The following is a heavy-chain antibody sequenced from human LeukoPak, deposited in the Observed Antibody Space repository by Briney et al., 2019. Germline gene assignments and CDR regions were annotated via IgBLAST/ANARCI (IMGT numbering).Heavy chain of an antibody. V-gene: IGHV3-7*01. J-gene: IGHJ4*02. CDR2: IKEDGGEK. CDR3: ARDKRGHYY. CDR1: GFTFSNYW. D-gene: IGHD2-21*01. Sequence: PGGSLRLSCAASGFTFSNYWMTWVRQAPGRGLEWVANIKEDGGEKYYVDSVEGRFTISRDNAKNSLYLQMNSLRAEDTAVYYCARDKRGHYYWGQGTLVTVSS.